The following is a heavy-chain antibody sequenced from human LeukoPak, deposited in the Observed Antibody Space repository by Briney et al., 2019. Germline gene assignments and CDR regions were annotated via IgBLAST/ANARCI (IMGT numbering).Heavy chain of an antibody. CDR2: MSGSGGST. CDR1: GFTFSSYA. V-gene: IGHV3-23*01. D-gene: IGHD1-26*01. CDR3: AKWGANEGRPSWYYFDY. J-gene: IGHJ4*02. Sequence: PGGSLRLSCAASGFTFSSYAMSWVRQAPGKGLEWVSGMSGSGGSTYYADSVKGRFTISRDNSKNTLYLQMNSLRAEDTAVYYCAKWGANEGRPSWYYFDYWGQGTLVTVSS.